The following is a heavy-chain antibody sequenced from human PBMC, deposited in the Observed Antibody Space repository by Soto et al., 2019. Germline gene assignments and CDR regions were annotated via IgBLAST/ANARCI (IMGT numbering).Heavy chain of an antibody. CDR3: ARDSPPFDY. Sequence: PSETLSLTCNFSCGSIIRYYWSWIRQPAGKGLEWIGRIYATGSTIYNPSLKSRVSMSIDTSKSQFSLKMTSITAADTAVYFCARDSPPFDYWGQGTLVTVSS. CDR2: IYATGST. J-gene: IGHJ4*02. V-gene: IGHV4-4*07. CDR1: CGSIIRYY.